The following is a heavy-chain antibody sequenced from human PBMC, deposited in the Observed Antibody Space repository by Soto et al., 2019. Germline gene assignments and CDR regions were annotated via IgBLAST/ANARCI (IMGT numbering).Heavy chain of an antibody. CDR3: ARRGITMVRGVIAAYGMDV. Sequence: GESLKISCKGSGYSFTSYWIGWVRQMPGKGLEWMGIIYPGDSDTRYSPSFQGQVTISADKSISTAYLQWSSLKASDTAMYYCARRGITMVRGVIAAYGMDVWGEGTTVTVS. D-gene: IGHD3-10*01. J-gene: IGHJ6*02. CDR1: GYSFTSYW. V-gene: IGHV5-51*01. CDR2: IYPGDSDT.